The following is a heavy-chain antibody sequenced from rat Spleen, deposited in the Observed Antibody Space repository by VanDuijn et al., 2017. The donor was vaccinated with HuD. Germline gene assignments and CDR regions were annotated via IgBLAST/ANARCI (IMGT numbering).Heavy chain of an antibody. J-gene: IGHJ2*01. Sequence: EVQLVESGGGLVQPGRSMKLSCAASGFTFSDYYMAWVRQAPKKGLEWVASISYEGSSTYYGDSVKGRFTIARDNAKSTLDLQMNSLRSEDTATYYCARRSGDPFDYWGQGVMVTVSS. CDR3: ARRSGDPFDY. V-gene: IGHV5-22*01. CDR1: GFTFSDYY. D-gene: IGHD1-1*01. CDR2: ISYEGSST.